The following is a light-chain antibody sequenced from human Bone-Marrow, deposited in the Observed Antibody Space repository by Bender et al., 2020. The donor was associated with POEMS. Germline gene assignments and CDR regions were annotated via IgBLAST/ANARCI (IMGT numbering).Light chain of an antibody. CDR3: YSATDNDLGV. V-gene: IGLV3-27*01. Sequence: SYELTQPPSVSVSPGQTARITCSGDVLAKKYARWFQQKPGQAPVMLIYKDNERPSGIPERFSGSSSGTTVTLTISGAQVEDEADYYCYSATDNDLGVFGGGTKLTVL. J-gene: IGLJ3*02. CDR2: KDN. CDR1: VLAKKY.